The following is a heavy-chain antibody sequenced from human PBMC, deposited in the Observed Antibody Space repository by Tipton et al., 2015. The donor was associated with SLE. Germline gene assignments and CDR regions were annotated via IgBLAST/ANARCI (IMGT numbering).Heavy chain of an antibody. CDR1: GDSISRHY. D-gene: IGHD2-2*01. CDR2: VYDSGRT. CDR3: VVCSPSSCSYFDY. V-gene: IGHV4-59*11. Sequence: TLSLTCTVSGDSISRHYWTWIRQPPGRGLEWIGCVYDSGRTNYNPSLKSRVTMSLDTSKNQFSLRLTSVTAADTAVYYCVVCSPSSCSYFDYWGQGRLVTVSS. J-gene: IGHJ4*02.